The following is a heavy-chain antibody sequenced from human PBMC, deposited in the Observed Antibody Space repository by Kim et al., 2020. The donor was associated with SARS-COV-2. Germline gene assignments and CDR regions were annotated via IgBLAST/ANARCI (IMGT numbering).Heavy chain of an antibody. CDR2: IYSGGST. V-gene: IGHV3-66*04. CDR1: GFTVSSNY. CDR3: ARHNRAQLDYYYYGMDV. Sequence: GGSLRLSCSASGFTVSSNYKSWVRLAQGKGLEWVAVIYSGGSTYYADSVQGRFTISRDNSKNTLYVQMNSLRAEDTAVYYCARHNRAQLDYYYYGMDVWGQGTTVTVSS. D-gene: IGHD3-10*01. J-gene: IGHJ6*02.